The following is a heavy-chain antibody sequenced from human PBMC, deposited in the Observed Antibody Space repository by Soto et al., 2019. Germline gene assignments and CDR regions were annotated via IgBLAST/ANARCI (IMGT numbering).Heavy chain of an antibody. CDR2: ISANGGTT. CDR3: AKCPLGGWYFDY. CDR1: GFTFSSYA. V-gene: IGHV3-23*01. J-gene: IGHJ4*02. Sequence: PRLSCVASGFTFSSYAMSWVRKAPGKGLEWVSAISANGGTTYYIDSVKGRFTISRDNSKNTLYLQMNSLRAEDTAVYYCAKCPLGGWYFDYWGQGTLVTVSS. D-gene: IGHD6-19*01.